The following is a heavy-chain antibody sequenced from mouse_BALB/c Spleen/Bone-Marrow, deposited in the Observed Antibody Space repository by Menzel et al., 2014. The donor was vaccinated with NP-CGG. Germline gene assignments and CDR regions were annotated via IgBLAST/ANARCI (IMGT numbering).Heavy chain of an antibody. CDR1: GFTFSSYG. Sequence: EVQLVESGGGLVQPGGSLNLSCAASGFTFSSYGMSWVRQTPDKRLELVATINSNGGSTYYPDSVKGRFTISRDSAKNTLYLQMSSLKSEDTAMYYCARDYYGSSYAMDYWGQGTSVTVSS. D-gene: IGHD1-1*01. CDR3: ARDYYGSSYAMDY. J-gene: IGHJ4*01. V-gene: IGHV5-6-3*01. CDR2: INSNGGST.